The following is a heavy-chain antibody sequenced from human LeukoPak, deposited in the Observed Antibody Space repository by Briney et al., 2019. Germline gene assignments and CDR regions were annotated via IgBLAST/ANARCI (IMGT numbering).Heavy chain of an antibody. Sequence: SVKVSCKASGGTFSSYAISWVRQAPGQGLEWMGGIIPIFGTANYAQKFQGRVTITADESTSTAYMELSSLRSEDTAVYYCARAGVGYCSSTSCYTEYYYYGTDVWGQGTTVTVSS. D-gene: IGHD2-2*02. CDR2: IIPIFGTA. CDR3: ARAGVGYCSSTSCYTEYYYYGTDV. CDR1: GGTFSSYA. J-gene: IGHJ6*02. V-gene: IGHV1-69*13.